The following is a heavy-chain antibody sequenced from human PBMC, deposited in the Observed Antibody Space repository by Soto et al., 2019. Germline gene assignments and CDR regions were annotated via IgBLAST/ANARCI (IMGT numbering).Heavy chain of an antibody. J-gene: IGHJ6*02. CDR3: ARTSKLVYTTGWYNSSYYDFDV. Sequence: QVQLQESGPGLVKPSETLSLTCTVSGGSISSYYWSWIRQPPGKGLEWIGYIYYSGSTNYNPSLKSRVTITVDSSKHQYSQTLTSATAADTAVYYCARTSKLVYTTGWYNSSYYDFDVWGQGTTVTVSS. V-gene: IGHV4-59*01. D-gene: IGHD6-19*01. CDR2: IYYSGST. CDR1: GGSISSYY.